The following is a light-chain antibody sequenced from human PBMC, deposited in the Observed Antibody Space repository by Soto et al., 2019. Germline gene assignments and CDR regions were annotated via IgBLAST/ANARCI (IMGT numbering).Light chain of an antibody. CDR1: QSISSW. V-gene: IGKV1-5*01. CDR3: QQHNSYPNT. Sequence: DIPMTQSPSTLSASVGDRVTITCRASQSISSWLAWYQQRPGKAPKLLIYDASTLESGVPSRFSGSGSGTEFTLTISSLQPDDFATYYCQQHNSYPNTFGLGTTLESK. J-gene: IGKJ2*01. CDR2: DAS.